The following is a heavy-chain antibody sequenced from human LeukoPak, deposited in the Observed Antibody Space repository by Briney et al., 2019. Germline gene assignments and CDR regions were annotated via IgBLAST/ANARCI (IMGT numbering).Heavy chain of an antibody. Sequence: PSETLSLTCTVSGGSISSYYWSWIRQPPGKGLEWIGYIYYSGSTNYNPSLKSRVTTSVDTSKNQFSLKLSSVTAADTAVYYCARERQQLVKRWFDPWGQGTLVTVSS. CDR2: IYYSGST. D-gene: IGHD6-13*01. CDR1: GGSISSYY. CDR3: ARERQQLVKRWFDP. V-gene: IGHV4-59*01. J-gene: IGHJ5*02.